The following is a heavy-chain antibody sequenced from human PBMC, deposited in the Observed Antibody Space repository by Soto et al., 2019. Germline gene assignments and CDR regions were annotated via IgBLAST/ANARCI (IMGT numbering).Heavy chain of an antibody. Sequence: QVQLVESGGGVVQPGRSLRLSCAASGFTFSSYGMHWVRQAPGKGLEWVAVISYDGSNKYYADSVKGRFTISRDNSKNTLYLQMNSLRAEDTAVYYCAKDPGPRCGGYYFDYWGQGTLVTVSS. CDR2: ISYDGSNK. D-gene: IGHD1-26*01. J-gene: IGHJ4*02. V-gene: IGHV3-30*18. CDR3: AKDPGPRCGGYYFDY. CDR1: GFTFSSYG.